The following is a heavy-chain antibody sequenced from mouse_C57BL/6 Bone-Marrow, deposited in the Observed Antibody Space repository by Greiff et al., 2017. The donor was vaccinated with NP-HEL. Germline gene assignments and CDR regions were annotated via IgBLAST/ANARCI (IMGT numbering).Heavy chain of an antibody. Sequence: EVQLMESGGDLVKPGGSLKLSCAASGFTFSSYGMSWVRQTPDKRLEWVATISSGGSYTYYPDSVKGRFTISRDNAKNTLYLQMSSLKSEDTAMYYCASNWDVGDYWGQGTTLTVSS. CDR2: ISSGGSYT. CDR1: GFTFSSYG. CDR3: ASNWDVGDY. J-gene: IGHJ2*01. D-gene: IGHD4-1*02. V-gene: IGHV5-6*01.